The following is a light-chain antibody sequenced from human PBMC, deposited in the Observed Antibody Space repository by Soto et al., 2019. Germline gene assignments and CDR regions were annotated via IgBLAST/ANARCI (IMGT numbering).Light chain of an antibody. CDR3: SSYAGSSNV. J-gene: IGLJ1*01. CDR2: EVN. Sequence: QSALTQPPSASGSPGQSVAISCTGTSSDVGGYNYVSWYQQHPGKAPNLMIYEVNKRPSGVPDRFSGSKSSNTASLTVSGLQAEDEADYYCSSYAGSSNVFGTGTKLTVL. V-gene: IGLV2-8*01. CDR1: SSDVGGYNY.